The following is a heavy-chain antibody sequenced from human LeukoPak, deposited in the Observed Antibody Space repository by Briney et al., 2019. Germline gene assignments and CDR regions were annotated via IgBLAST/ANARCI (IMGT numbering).Heavy chain of an antibody. V-gene: IGHV5-51*01. Sequence: GESLKISCQGSGYIFTKYWVGWVRHMPGKGLEWMGIIYPPDSDVRYSPSFQGQVIISVDNSISTAYLQWNSLKASDTGMYYCVRWVLTGSDWFDPWGQGTLVTVSS. CDR3: VRWVLTGSDWFDP. CDR2: IYPPDSDV. CDR1: GYIFTKYW. D-gene: IGHD3-9*01. J-gene: IGHJ5*02.